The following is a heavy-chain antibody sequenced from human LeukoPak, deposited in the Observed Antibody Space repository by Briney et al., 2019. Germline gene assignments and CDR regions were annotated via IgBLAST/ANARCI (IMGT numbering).Heavy chain of an antibody. J-gene: IGHJ4*02. V-gene: IGHV3-48*03. CDR3: ARVSHGAVTTGVEDY. D-gene: IGHD4-17*01. CDR1: GFTFSSYE. Sequence: PGGSLRLSCAASGFTFSSYEMNWVRQAPGKGLEWVSYISSSGSTIYYADSVKGRFTISRDNAKNSLYLQMNSLRAEDTAIYYCARVSHGAVTTGVEDYWGQGTLVTVSS. CDR2: ISSSGSTI.